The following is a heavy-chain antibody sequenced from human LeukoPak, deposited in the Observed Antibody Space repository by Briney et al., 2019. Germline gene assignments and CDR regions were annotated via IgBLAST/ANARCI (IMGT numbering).Heavy chain of an antibody. CDR2: INVGNGNT. J-gene: IGHJ5*02. CDR1: GYTFTSYA. D-gene: IGHD3-10*01. CDR3: ARDDLVMVRGVPTSP. Sequence: GASVKVSCKASGYTFTSYAMHWVRQAPGQRLEWMGWINVGNGNTKYSQKFQGRVTITRDTSASTAYMELRSLRSDDTAVYYCARDDLVMVRGVPTSPWGQGALVTVSS. V-gene: IGHV1-3*01.